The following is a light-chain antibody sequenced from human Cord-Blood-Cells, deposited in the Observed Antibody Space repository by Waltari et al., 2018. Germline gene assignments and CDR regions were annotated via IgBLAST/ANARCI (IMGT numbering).Light chain of an antibody. CDR1: QGIRND. Sequence: AIQMTQSPSSLSASVGDRVTITCRASQGIRNDLGWYQQKPGKAPKLLIYAASSLQRWVPSRFGGSGSGTDFTLTISSLQPEDFATYYCLQDYNYPLTFGGGTKVEIK. V-gene: IGKV1-6*01. CDR2: AAS. CDR3: LQDYNYPLT. J-gene: IGKJ4*01.